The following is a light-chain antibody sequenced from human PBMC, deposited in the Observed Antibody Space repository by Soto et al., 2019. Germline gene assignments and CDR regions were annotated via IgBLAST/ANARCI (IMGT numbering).Light chain of an antibody. Sequence: EIVLTQSPGTLSLSPGEEATLSCRASQSVSSNYLAWYQQKSGQAPRLLIYGASSRATGIPDRFSGSGSGTDFTLTISRLEPEDFAVYYCQQYGTSRAFGQGTKVDIK. CDR1: QSVSSNY. CDR3: QQYGTSRA. V-gene: IGKV3-20*01. J-gene: IGKJ1*01. CDR2: GAS.